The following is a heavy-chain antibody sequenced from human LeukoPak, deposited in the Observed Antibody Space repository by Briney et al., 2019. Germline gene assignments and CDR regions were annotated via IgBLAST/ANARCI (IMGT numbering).Heavy chain of an antibody. J-gene: IGHJ6*04. Sequence: SQTLSLTCTVSGGSISSGSYYWSWIRQPAGKGLEWIGRIYTSGSTNYNPSLKSRVTISVDTSKNQFSLKLSSVTAADTAVYYCASNYYGSGSYYFSVDVWAKGPRSPSPQ. CDR3: ASNYYGSGSYYFSVDV. D-gene: IGHD3-10*01. CDR2: IYTSGST. V-gene: IGHV4-61*02. CDR1: GGSISSGSYY.